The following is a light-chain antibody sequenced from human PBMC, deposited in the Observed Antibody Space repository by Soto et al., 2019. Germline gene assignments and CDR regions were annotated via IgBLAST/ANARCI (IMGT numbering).Light chain of an antibody. CDR3: QRRHMWPIT. V-gene: IGKV3-11*01. Sequence: EVVLTQSPVTLSLSPGEIATLSCRASQSFRGLLAWYQQKPGQAPRLLIYDAYNRATGIPPRVSGSGSGTDFTLTISSLEPEDSAVYYCQRRHMWPITFGQGTRLEIK. CDR1: QSFRGL. J-gene: IGKJ5*01. CDR2: DAY.